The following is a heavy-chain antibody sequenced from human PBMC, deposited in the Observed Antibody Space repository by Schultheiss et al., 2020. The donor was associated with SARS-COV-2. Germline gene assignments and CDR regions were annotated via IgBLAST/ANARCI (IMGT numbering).Heavy chain of an antibody. D-gene: IGHD4-17*01. CDR2: IYHSGST. CDR3: ARDYGDYVFDY. J-gene: IGHJ4*02. Sequence: SQTLSLTCAVSGGSISSGGYSWSWIRQPPGKGLEWIGYIYHSGSTYYNPSLKSRVTISVDRSKNQFSLKLSSVTAADTAVYYCARDYGDYVFDYWGQGTLVTVSS. V-gene: IGHV4-30-2*01. CDR1: GGSISSGGYS.